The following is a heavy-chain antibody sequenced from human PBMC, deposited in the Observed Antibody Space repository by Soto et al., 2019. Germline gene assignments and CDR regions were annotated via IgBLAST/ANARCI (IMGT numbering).Heavy chain of an antibody. V-gene: IGHV3-30*03. Sequence: QVQLVESGGGVVRPERSQRLSCVASDFTFGSYVMHWVRQAPGKGLQWVALISFDGSSQYYADSVKGRFTISRDNSRNTMYLQMDSLRPEDTAVYYCAREMIPMIMGGMSALDVWGHGTTVTVS. CDR3: AREMIPMIMGGMSALDV. J-gene: IGHJ6*02. D-gene: IGHD3-22*01. CDR2: ISFDGSSQ. CDR1: DFTFGSYV.